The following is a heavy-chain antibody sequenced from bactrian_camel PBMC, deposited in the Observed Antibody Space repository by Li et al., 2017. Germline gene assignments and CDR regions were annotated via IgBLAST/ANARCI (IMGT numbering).Heavy chain of an antibody. Sequence: VQLVESGGVLVQPGGSLKLSCAASGFTFGAYAMSWVRQAPGKGLEWVSGISSLGTTYYAESVKGRFTVSRDNAKNTLYLQSNSLQIEDTAMYYCVTSISGTWAGPNRWGRGTQVTVS. D-gene: IGHD1*01. CDR3: VTSISGTWAGPNR. CDR1: GFTFGAYA. V-gene: IGHV3S10*01. CDR2: ISSLGTT. J-gene: IGHJ4*01.